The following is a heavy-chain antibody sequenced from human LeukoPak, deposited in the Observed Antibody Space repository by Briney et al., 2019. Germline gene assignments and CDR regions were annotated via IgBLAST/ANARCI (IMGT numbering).Heavy chain of an antibody. J-gene: IGHJ4*02. CDR1: GGSISSYY. CDR3: ARGRSPYYFDY. CDR2: IYYSGST. V-gene: IGHV4-59*01. Sequence: SEALSLTCTVSGGSISSYYWSWIRQPPGKGLEWIGYIYYSGSTNYNPSLKSRVTISVDTSKNQFSLKLSSVTAADTAVYYCARGRSPYYFDYWGQGTLVTVSS.